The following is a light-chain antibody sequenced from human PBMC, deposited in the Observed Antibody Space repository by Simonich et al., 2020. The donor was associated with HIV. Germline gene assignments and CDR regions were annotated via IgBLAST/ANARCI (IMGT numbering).Light chain of an antibody. V-gene: IGLV6-57*01. CDR2: EDN. CDR1: SGSIASKY. Sequence: NFMLTQPHSVSESPGKTVTISCTRSSGSIASKYVQWYQQRPGSSPTTVIYEDNQRPSGVPDRFSGSIDRSSNSASLSISGLKTEDEAYYYCCSYAITGTLLFGGGTKLTVL. J-gene: IGLJ3*02. CDR3: CSYAITGTLL.